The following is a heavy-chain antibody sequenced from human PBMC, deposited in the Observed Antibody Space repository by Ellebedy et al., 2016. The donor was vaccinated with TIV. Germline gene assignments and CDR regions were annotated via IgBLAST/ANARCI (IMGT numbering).Heavy chain of an antibody. Sequence: GSLRLXCTVSGGSVSSGSYYWSWIRQPPGKGLEWIGYIYYSGSTNYNPSLKSRVTISVDTSKNQFSLKLSSVTAADTAVYYCARVFSSGWDWGQGTLVTVSS. J-gene: IGHJ4*02. V-gene: IGHV4-61*01. D-gene: IGHD6-19*01. CDR3: ARVFSSGWD. CDR2: IYYSGST. CDR1: GGSVSSGSYY.